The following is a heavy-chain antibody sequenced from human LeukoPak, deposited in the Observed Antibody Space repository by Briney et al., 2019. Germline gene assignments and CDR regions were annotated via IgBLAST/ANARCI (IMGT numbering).Heavy chain of an antibody. D-gene: IGHD5-24*01. CDR2: INPNSGGT. V-gene: IGHV1-2*02. CDR3: ARDRGDGYNAYHFDH. J-gene: IGHJ4*02. Sequence: ASVKVSCKASGYALTRHYMHWVRQAPGQGPEWMGWINPNSGGTSSAQKFQGRVTMTRDTSISTAYMALSRLRSDDTAVYYCARDRGDGYNAYHFDHWGQGTLVTVSS. CDR1: GYALTRHY.